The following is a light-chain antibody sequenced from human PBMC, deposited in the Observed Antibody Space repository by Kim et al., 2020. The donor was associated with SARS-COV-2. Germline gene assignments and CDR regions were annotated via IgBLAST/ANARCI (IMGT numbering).Light chain of an antibody. CDR2: DNN. Sequence: GQKVTMSCSGSSSNIGNNYVSWYQQRPGTAPKLLIYDNNKRPSGIPDRFSGSKSGTSATLGITGLQTGDEADYYCGTWDSSLSAGVFGGGTQLTVL. CDR1: SSNIGNNY. CDR3: GTWDSSLSAGV. J-gene: IGLJ2*01. V-gene: IGLV1-51*01.